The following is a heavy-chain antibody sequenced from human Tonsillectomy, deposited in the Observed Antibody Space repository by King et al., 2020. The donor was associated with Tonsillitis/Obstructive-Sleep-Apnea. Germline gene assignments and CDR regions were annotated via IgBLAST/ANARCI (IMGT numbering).Heavy chain of an antibody. CDR3: AKDEKKYYQDTSGYPDY. CDR2: ISWDGGST. Sequence: VQLVESGGVVVQPGGSLRLSCAASGFTFDDYNMHWVRQAPGKGLEWVSLISWDGGSTCYADSVKGRFTISRDNNKNSLYLQMNSLRTEDTALYYYAKDEKKYYQDTSGYPDYWGQGTLVTVSS. J-gene: IGHJ4*02. CDR1: GFTFDDYN. V-gene: IGHV3-43*01. D-gene: IGHD3-22*01.